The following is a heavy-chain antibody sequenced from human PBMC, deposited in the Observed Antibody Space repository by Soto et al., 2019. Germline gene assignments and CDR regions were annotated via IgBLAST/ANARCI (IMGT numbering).Heavy chain of an antibody. CDR1: GLSLSTSAVG. CDR3: PHIRYYRPMHL. V-gene: IGHV2-5*02. CDR2: IYGDDNK. D-gene: IGHD3-10*01. Sequence: QITLKESGPTLVKPTQTLTLTCTFSGLSLSTSAVGVGWIRQTPGKALEWLALIYGDDNKIYSPSLKSRLTLPTHPPQHHVVSTMTTMDPVDTPPYYCPHIRYYRPMHLCRQRTPLTLSS. J-gene: IGHJ6*02.